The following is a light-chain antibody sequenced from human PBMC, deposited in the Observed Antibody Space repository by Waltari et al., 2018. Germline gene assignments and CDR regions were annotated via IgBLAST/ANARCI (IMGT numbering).Light chain of an antibody. Sequence: EIVLTQSPDTLSLSPGERATLSCRASQSGSGSYLAWYQQKPGQAPRLLISDASNRATDIPDRFSGSGSGTDFTLTISRLEPEDFAVYYCQQYGTSPTWTFGQGTKVEIK. CDR1: QSGSGSY. J-gene: IGKJ1*01. CDR2: DAS. V-gene: IGKV3-20*01. CDR3: QQYGTSPTWT.